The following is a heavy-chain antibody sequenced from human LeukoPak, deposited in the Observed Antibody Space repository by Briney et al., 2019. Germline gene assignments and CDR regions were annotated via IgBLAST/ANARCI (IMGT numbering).Heavy chain of an antibody. CDR3: ARDLGIVATLNFDY. J-gene: IGHJ4*02. V-gene: IGHV1-2*02. D-gene: IGHD5-12*01. CDR2: INPNSGGT. CDR1: GYTFTGYY. Sequence: ASVKVSCKASGYTFTGYYMHWVRQAPGQGLEWMGWINPNSGGTNYAQKFQGRVTMTRDTSISTAYMELSRLRSDDTAVYYCARDLGIVATLNFDYWGQGTLVNVSS.